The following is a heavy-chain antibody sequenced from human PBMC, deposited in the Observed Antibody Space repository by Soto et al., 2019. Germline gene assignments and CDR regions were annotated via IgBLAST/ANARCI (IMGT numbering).Heavy chain of an antibody. CDR1: GYTLTELS. D-gene: IGHD6-19*01. V-gene: IGHV1-24*01. Sequence: ASVNVSCKVSGYTLTELSMHWVRQAPGKGLEWMGGFDPEDGETIYAQKFQGRVTMTEDTSTDTAYMELSSLRSEDTAVYYCARGETVAGTGDYRGQGTLVTVSS. J-gene: IGHJ4*02. CDR3: ARGETVAGTGDY. CDR2: FDPEDGET.